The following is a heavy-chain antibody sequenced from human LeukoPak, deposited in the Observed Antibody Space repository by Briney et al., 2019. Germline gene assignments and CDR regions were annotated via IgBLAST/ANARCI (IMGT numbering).Heavy chain of an antibody. D-gene: IGHD2-15*01. V-gene: IGHV1-2*04. CDR3: ARGYLRYCSGGSCYRYDAFDI. J-gene: IGHJ3*02. CDR1: GYTFTGYY. Sequence: ASVKVSCKASGYTFTGYYMHWVRQAPGQGLEWMGWINPNSGGTNYAQKSQGWVTMTRDTSISTAYMELSRLRSDDTAVYYCARGYLRYCSGGSCYRYDAFDIWGQGTMVTVSS. CDR2: INPNSGGT.